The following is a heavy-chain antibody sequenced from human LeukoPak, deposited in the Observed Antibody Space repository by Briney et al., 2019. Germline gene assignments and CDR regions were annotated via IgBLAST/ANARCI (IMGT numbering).Heavy chain of an antibody. CDR3: ARGCSSTSCYQYYYYYYMDV. D-gene: IGHD2-2*01. Sequence: SVKVSCKASGGTFSSYAIIWVRQAPGQGLEWMGGIIPIFGTANYAQKFQGRVTITTDESTSTAYMELSSLRSEDTAVYYCARGCSSTSCYQYYYYYYMDVWGKGTTVTVSS. CDR2: IIPIFGTA. V-gene: IGHV1-69*05. CDR1: GGTFSSYA. J-gene: IGHJ6*03.